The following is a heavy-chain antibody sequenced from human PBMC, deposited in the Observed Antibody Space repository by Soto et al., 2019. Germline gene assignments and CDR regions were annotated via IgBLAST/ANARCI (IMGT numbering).Heavy chain of an antibody. CDR3: ARDGYYYDSSGYYPD. Sequence: QVQLQESGPGLVKPSETLSLTCTVSGGSISSYYWSWIRQPPGKGLEWIGYIYYSGSTNYNPSLKXRXTXXVATSKNQFSLKLSSVTAADTAVYYCARDGYYYDSSGYYPDWGQGTLVTVSS. CDR2: IYYSGST. CDR1: GGSISSYY. D-gene: IGHD3-22*01. V-gene: IGHV4-59*01. J-gene: IGHJ4*02.